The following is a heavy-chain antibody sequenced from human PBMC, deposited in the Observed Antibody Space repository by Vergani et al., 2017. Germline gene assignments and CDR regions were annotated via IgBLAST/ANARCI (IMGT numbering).Heavy chain of an antibody. CDR1: GFTFNQYS. CDR2: TWYDGNNK. D-gene: IGHD1-14*01. V-gene: IGHV3-33*01. J-gene: IGHJ5*02. Sequence: QVQLVESGVGVVQPGRSLRLSCAASGFTFNQYSMHWVRQAPGKGLEWVAVTWYDGNNKQYADSVKGRFTISRDNSKSTMYLQMNSLRDEDTGVYYCARDLRLLYNRFDPWGQGTLVTVSS. CDR3: ARDLRLLYNRFDP.